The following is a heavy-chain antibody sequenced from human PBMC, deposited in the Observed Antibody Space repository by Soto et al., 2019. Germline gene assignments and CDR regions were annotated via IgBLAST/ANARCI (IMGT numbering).Heavy chain of an antibody. Sequence: QVQLVESGGGVVQPGRSLRLSCAASGFTFSNHGMHWVRQAPGKGLEWVAFISYDGNIEYYGDSVRGRLTVSRDNYKYTVYLQMTSLRGEDTAVYYCAKDPFVYGSGTHSGGLDDWGQGHTVTVSS. CDR3: AKDPFVYGSGTHSGGLDD. CDR1: GFTFSNHG. J-gene: IGHJ6*02. D-gene: IGHD3-10*01. V-gene: IGHV3-30*18. CDR2: ISYDGNIE.